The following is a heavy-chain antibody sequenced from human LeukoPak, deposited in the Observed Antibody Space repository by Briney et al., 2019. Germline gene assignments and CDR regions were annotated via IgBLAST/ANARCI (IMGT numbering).Heavy chain of an antibody. V-gene: IGHV7-4-1*02. D-gene: IGHD4-17*01. CDR3: ARDSEEDDDYEDY. CDR1: GYTFTSYA. Sequence: PSVKVSCKASGYTFTSYAMNWMRQAPGQGLEWMGWINTNTGNPTYAQGFTGRFVFSLDTSVSTAYLQISSLKAEDTAVYYCARDSEEDDDYEDYWGQGTLVTVSS. J-gene: IGHJ4*02. CDR2: INTNTGNP.